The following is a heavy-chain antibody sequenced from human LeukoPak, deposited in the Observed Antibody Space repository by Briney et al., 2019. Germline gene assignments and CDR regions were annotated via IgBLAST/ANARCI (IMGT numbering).Heavy chain of an antibody. Sequence: SETLSLTCTVSGGSISSYYWAWIRQPPGKGLEWIGSIYYSGTTFYNPSLKSRVTISVDTSKSQFSLNLSSVTAADTAVYYCARRDIVATISTWGQGTLVTVSS. CDR3: ARRDIVATIST. D-gene: IGHD5-12*01. CDR2: IYYSGTT. J-gene: IGHJ4*02. V-gene: IGHV4-39*01. CDR1: GGSISSYY.